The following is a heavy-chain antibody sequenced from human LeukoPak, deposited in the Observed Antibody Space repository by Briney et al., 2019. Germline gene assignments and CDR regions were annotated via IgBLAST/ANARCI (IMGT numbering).Heavy chain of an antibody. CDR2: INPSGGST. CDR1: GYTFTSYY. CDR3: ARDLGLYYDSSGYPIDY. J-gene: IGHJ4*02. D-gene: IGHD3-22*01. V-gene: IGHV1-46*01. Sequence: ASVKVSCKASGYTFTSYYMHWVRQAPGQGLEWMGIINPSGGSTSYAQKFQGRVTMTRDTSTSTVYMELSSLRSEDTAVHYCARDLGLYYDSSGYPIDYWGQGTLVTVSS.